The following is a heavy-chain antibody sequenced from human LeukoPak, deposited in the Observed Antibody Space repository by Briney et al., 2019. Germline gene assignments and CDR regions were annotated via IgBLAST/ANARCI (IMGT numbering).Heavy chain of an antibody. Sequence: GASLRLSCATSGFTFSSYWMNWVRQAPGKGLEWVAKIKQDGSETYYVDSVKGRFSISRDNAKNSLYLQMNSLRAEDTAMYYCASPSYSGGWYYLDYWGQGTLVTVSS. CDR1: GFTFSSYW. CDR3: ASPSYSGGWYYLDY. V-gene: IGHV3-7*01. J-gene: IGHJ4*02. D-gene: IGHD6-13*01. CDR2: IKQDGSET.